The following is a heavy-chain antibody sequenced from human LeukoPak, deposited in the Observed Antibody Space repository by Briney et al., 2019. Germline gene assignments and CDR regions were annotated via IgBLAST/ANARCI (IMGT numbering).Heavy chain of an antibody. D-gene: IGHD6-19*01. CDR1: GFTFSSYA. J-gene: IGHJ4*02. CDR2: ISYDGSNK. V-gene: IGHV3-30-3*01. Sequence: GGSLRLSCAASGFTFSSYAMHWVRQAPGKGLEWVAVISYDGSNKYYADSVKGRFTISRDNSKNTLYLQMNSLRAEDTAVYYCARESSGWYGDYWGQGTLVTVSS. CDR3: ARESSGWYGDY.